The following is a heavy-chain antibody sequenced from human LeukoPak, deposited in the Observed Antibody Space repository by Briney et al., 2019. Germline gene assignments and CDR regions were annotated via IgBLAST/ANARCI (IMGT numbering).Heavy chain of an antibody. Sequence: SETLSLTCTVSGGSISRYYWSWIRQPPGGGLEWIGRIDSSGNPNYNPSLKSRVTISLEKSQDRFSLRLRSATAADTAVYYCAREIAVTGRNYNWFDPWGQGTLVTVSS. D-gene: IGHD6-19*01. J-gene: IGHJ5*02. CDR1: GGSISRYY. CDR3: AREIAVTGRNYNWFDP. V-gene: IGHV4-59*01. CDR2: IDSSGNP.